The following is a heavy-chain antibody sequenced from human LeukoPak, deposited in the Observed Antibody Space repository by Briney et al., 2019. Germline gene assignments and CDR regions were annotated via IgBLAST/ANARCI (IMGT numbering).Heavy chain of an antibody. J-gene: IGHJ4*02. D-gene: IGHD3-16*01. CDR2: SRNKANSYTT. V-gene: IGHV3-72*01. Sequence: PGGSLRLSCAASGFTFSDYYMDWVRQAPGKGLEWVGRSRNKANSYTTEYAASVKGRFSISSDDSRKSLYLQMNSLRYEDTAVYYCGRVDYDVSVIDSWGPGTLVTVSS. CDR1: GFTFSDYY. CDR3: GRVDYDVSVIDS.